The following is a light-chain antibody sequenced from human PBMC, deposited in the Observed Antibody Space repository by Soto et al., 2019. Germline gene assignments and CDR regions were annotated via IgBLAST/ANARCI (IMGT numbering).Light chain of an antibody. CDR2: AAS. Sequence: DIQMTQSASSLSAAVGHRVTITCRASRGIYTHLAGYKQKPGKTPKLLIYAASTLQSGVPSRFSASGSGTDFILTISALQSEDVGTYFCQTYDKAPWTFGPGTRV. J-gene: IGKJ1*01. CDR3: QTYDKAPWT. V-gene: IGKV1-27*01. CDR1: RGIYTH.